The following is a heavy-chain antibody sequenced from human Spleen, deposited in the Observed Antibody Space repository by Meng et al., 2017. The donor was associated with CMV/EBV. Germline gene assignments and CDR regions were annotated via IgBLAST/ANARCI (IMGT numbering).Heavy chain of an antibody. J-gene: IGHJ6*02. V-gene: IGHV3-21*01. D-gene: IGHD2-2*01. CDR3: ARTIVVVPADAPAMDV. Sequence: GGSLRLSCAASGFTFSSYSMNWVRQAPGKGLEWVSSISSSSSYIYYADSVKGRFTISRDNAKNSLYLQMNSLRAEDTAVYYCARTIVVVPADAPAMDVWGQGTTVTVSS. CDR2: ISSSSSYI. CDR1: GFTFSSYS.